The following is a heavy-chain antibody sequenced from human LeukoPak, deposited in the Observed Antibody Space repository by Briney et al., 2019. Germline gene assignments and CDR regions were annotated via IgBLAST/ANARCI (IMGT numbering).Heavy chain of an antibody. D-gene: IGHD1-14*01. CDR3: ARRGSGASLEYYFDL. CDR1: GGSISSYY. V-gene: IGHV4-59*08. CDR2: IYYSGST. J-gene: IGHJ2*01. Sequence: SETLSLTCTVSGGSISSYYWSWIRQPPGKGLEWIGYIYYSGSTNYNPSLKSRVTISVDTSKNQFSLKLSSVTAADTAVYYCARRGSGASLEYYFDLWGRGTLVTVSS.